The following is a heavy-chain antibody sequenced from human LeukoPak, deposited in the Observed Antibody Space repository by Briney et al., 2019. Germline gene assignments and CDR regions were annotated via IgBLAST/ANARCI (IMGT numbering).Heavy chain of an antibody. Sequence: SETLSLTCAVYGGSFSGYYWSWIRQPPGKGLEWIGEIDHSGSTNYNPSLKSRVTISVDTSKIQFSLKLSSVTAADTAVYYCARAWFGELRFDPWGQGTLVTVSS. D-gene: IGHD3-10*01. CDR1: GGSFSGYY. CDR2: IDHSGST. CDR3: ARAWFGELRFDP. V-gene: IGHV4-34*01. J-gene: IGHJ5*02.